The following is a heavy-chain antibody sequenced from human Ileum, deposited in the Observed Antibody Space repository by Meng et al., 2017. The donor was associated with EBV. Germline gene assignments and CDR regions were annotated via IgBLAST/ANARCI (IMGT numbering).Heavy chain of an antibody. V-gene: IGHV4-61*01. CDR2: IYYSGTT. CDR3: ARGWDTAMDSG. J-gene: IGHJ4*02. D-gene: IGHD5-18*01. Sequence: GPGPGSPSDALSRPFTIAGGSVSSISYYWIWIRQPPGKGLEWIGYIYYSGTTNYNPSLESRVTISVDTSKNQFSLKLRSVAASDTAVYYCARGWDTAMDSGWGQGTLVTVSS. CDR1: GGSVSSISYY.